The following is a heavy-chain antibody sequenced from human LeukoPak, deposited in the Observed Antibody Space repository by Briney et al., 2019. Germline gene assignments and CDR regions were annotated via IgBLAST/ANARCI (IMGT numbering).Heavy chain of an antibody. CDR2: ISWNSGSI. D-gene: IGHD3-10*01. CDR3: AKDYGSGSDYYYYGMDV. J-gene: IGHJ6*02. Sequence: TGGSLRLSCAASGFTFDDYAMHSVRQAPGKGLEWVSGISWNSGSIGYADSVKGRFTISRDNAKNSLYLQMNSLRAEDTALYYCAKDYGSGSDYYYYGMDVWGQGTTVTVSS. CDR1: GFTFDDYA. V-gene: IGHV3-9*01.